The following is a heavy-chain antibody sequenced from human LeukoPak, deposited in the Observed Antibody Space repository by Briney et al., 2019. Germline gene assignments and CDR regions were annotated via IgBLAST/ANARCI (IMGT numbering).Heavy chain of an antibody. J-gene: IGHJ6*02. Sequence: GSLRLSCTASGFTFNSYSMNWVRQAPGKGLEWVSYISSSGSAIYYADSVKGRFSISRDNAKNSLYLQMSSLRADDTAVYYCARDPSTSSWYVSDVWGQGTTVTVSS. CDR2: ISSSGSAI. CDR1: GFTFNSYS. CDR3: ARDPSTSSWYVSDV. V-gene: IGHV3-48*01. D-gene: IGHD6-13*01.